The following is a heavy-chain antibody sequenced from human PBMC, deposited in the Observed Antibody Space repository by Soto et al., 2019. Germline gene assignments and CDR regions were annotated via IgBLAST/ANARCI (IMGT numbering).Heavy chain of an antibody. D-gene: IGHD1-26*01. CDR1: GFTFSNAW. Sequence: GGSLRLSCAASGFTFSNAWMSWVRQAPGKGLEWVGRIKSKTDGGTTDYAAPVKGRFTISRDDSKNTLYLQMNSLKTEDTAVYYCTTAIFVGATADDAFDIWGQGTMVTVSS. V-gene: IGHV3-15*01. CDR3: TTAIFVGATADDAFDI. CDR2: IKSKTDGGTT. J-gene: IGHJ3*02.